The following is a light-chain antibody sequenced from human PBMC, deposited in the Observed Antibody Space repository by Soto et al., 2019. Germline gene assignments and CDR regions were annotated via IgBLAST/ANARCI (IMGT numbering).Light chain of an antibody. V-gene: IGKV3-20*01. J-gene: IGKJ5*01. Sequence: EIVLTQSPGTLSLSPLEIATLSFMASQSVGSYLAWYQQKPGQAPRLLIYGASSRATGIPDRFSGTGSETDFTLTISRLEPEDFAVYYCQQYDNSPITFGQGTRLEIK. CDR3: QQYDNSPIT. CDR1: QSVGSY. CDR2: GAS.